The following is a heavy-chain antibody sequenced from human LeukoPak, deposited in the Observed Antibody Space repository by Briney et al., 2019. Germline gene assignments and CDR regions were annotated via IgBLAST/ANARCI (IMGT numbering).Heavy chain of an antibody. CDR3: ARNAAGIAVAGTGVYYYYGMDV. Sequence: SETLSLTCTVSGGSISSGGYYWSWIRQHPGKGLEWIGYIYYSGSTYYNPSLKSRVTIPVDTSKNQFSLKLSSVTAADTAVYYCARNAAGIAVAGTGVYYYYGMDVWGQGTTVTVSS. CDR2: IYYSGST. J-gene: IGHJ6*02. V-gene: IGHV4-31*03. CDR1: GGSISSGGYY. D-gene: IGHD6-19*01.